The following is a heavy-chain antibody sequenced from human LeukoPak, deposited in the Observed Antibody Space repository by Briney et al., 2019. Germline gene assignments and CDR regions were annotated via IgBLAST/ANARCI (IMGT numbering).Heavy chain of an antibody. J-gene: IGHJ3*02. CDR2: ISGSGGST. CDR1: AFTFSSYG. D-gene: IGHD3-22*01. CDR3: ANRWIVVVITTDDAFDI. Sequence: QPGRSLRLSCAASAFTFSSYGMHWVRQAPGKGLEWVSAISGSGGSTYYADSVKGRFTISRDNSKNTLYLQMNSLRAEDTAVYYCANRWIVVVITTDDAFDIWGQGTMVTVSS. V-gene: IGHV3-23*01.